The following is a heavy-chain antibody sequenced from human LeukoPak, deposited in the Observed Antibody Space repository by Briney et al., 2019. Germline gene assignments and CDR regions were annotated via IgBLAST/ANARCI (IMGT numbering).Heavy chain of an antibody. CDR1: GYTFTGYY. J-gene: IGHJ5*02. CDR2: INPNSGGT. D-gene: IGHD2-8*01. Sequence: ASVKVSCKASGYTFTGYYMHWVRQAPGQGLEWMGWINPNSGGTNYAQKFQGRVTMTRDTSISTAYMELSRLRSDDTAVYYCARYAVLIEENWFDPWGQGTLVTVSS. CDR3: ARYAVLIEENWFDP. V-gene: IGHV1-2*02.